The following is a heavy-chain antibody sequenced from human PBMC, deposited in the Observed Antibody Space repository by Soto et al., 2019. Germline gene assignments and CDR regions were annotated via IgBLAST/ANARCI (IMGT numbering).Heavy chain of an antibody. V-gene: IGHV3-21*01. CDR2: ISSSSSYI. CDR3: ARDQPLSTTVTTDYYYGMDV. D-gene: IGHD4-17*01. J-gene: IGHJ6*02. CDR1: GFTFSSYS. Sequence: EVQLVESGGGLVKPGGSLRLSCAASGFTFSSYSMNWVRQAPGKGLEWVSSISSSSSYIYYADSVKGRFTISRDNAKNSLYLQMNSLRAEATAVYYCARDQPLSTTVTTDYYYGMDVWGQGTTVTVSS.